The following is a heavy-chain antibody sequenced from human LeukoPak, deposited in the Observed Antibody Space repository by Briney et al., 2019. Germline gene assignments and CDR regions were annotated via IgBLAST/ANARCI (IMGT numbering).Heavy chain of an antibody. J-gene: IGHJ4*02. V-gene: IGHV4-30-2*01. CDR1: GASIGSGGSS. D-gene: IGHD4-17*01. Sequence: SQSLSPTCAVSGASIGSGGSSWGWIRQPPGKGLEWIGYIYHSGSTYYNPSLKSRVTISVDRSKNQFSLKLSSVTAADTAVYYCARAYGDRLFDYWGQGTLVTVSS. CDR3: ARAYGDRLFDY. CDR2: IYHSGST.